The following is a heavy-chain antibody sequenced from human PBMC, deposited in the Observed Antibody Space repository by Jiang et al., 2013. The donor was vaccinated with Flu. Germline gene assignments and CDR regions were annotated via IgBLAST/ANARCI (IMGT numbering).Heavy chain of an antibody. Sequence: SGSGLVKPSETLSLTCTVSGVSINTYYWSWIRQPPGKGLEWIGYIYFTGSTNYNPSLKSRVTMSADTSNNQFSLGLSSVTAADTAVYYCARHSSSGWPNDPFDIWAKGQWSPSLQ. V-gene: IGHV4-59*08. CDR2: IYFTGST. D-gene: IGHD6-19*01. J-gene: IGHJ3*02. CDR3: ARHSSSGWPNDPFDI. CDR1: GVSINTYY.